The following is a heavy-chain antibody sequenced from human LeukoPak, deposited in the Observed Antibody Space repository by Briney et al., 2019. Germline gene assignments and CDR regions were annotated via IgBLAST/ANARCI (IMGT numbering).Heavy chain of an antibody. CDR2: INHSGST. Sequence: SETLSLTCTVSGGSISSYYWSWIRQPPGKGLEWIGEINHSGSTNYNPSLKGRVTISVDTSKNQFSLKLSSVTAADTAVYYCATSPYGDYPFIFDYWGQGTLVTVSS. CDR3: ATSPYGDYPFIFDY. CDR1: GGSISSYY. J-gene: IGHJ4*02. D-gene: IGHD4-17*01. V-gene: IGHV4-34*01.